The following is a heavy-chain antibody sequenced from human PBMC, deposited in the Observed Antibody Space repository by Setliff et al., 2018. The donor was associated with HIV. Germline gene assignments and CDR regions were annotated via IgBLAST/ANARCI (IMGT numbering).Heavy chain of an antibody. D-gene: IGHD3-16*01. CDR2: IDPDRGDT. CDR3: AWGTQRPIDS. J-gene: IGHJ4*02. CDR1: GYTFPDYY. V-gene: IGHV1-69-2*01. Sequence: GASVKVSCKVSGYTFPDYYMQWVRQAPGKGLEWMGLIDPDRGDTVYAEKFQGRVTITADRSMDIAYMKLTSLRSEDTAMYFCAWGTQRPIDSWGQGTLVTVSS.